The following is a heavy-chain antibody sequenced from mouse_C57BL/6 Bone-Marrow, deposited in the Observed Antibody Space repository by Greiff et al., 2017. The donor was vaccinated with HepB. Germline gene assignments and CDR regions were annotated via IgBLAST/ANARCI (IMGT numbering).Heavy chain of an antibody. D-gene: IGHD1-1*01. Sequence: VQLQQSGPVLVKPGASVKMSCKASGYTFTDYYMNWVKQSHGKSLEWIGVINPYNGGTSYNQKFKGKATLTVDKSSSTAYMELNSLTSEDSAVYYCARWSPYYGSSYYWGQGTTLTVSS. CDR1: GYTFTDYY. V-gene: IGHV1-19*01. J-gene: IGHJ2*01. CDR2: INPYNGGT. CDR3: ARWSPYYGSSYY.